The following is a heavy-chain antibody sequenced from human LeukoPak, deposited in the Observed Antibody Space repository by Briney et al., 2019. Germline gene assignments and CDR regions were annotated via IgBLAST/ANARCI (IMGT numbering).Heavy chain of an antibody. J-gene: IGHJ6*02. V-gene: IGHV3-48*03. CDR1: GFTFSSYE. CDR2: ISSSGSTI. CDR3: ARDPYYGSGKYYHGMDL. D-gene: IGHD3-10*01. Sequence: QSGGSLRLSCAASGFTFSSYEMNWVRQAPGKGLEWVSYISSSGSTIYYADSVKGRFTISRDNAKNSLYLQMNSLRAEDTAVYYCARDPYYGSGKYYHGMDLWGQGTTVTVSS.